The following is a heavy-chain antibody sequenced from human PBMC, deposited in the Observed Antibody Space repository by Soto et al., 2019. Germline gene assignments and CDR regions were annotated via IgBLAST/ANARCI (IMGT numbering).Heavy chain of an antibody. J-gene: IGHJ6*02. CDR3: AKALGEWLRYGMDV. CDR2: ISYDGSNK. D-gene: IGHD3-3*01. Sequence: GGSLRLSCAASGFTFSSYGMHWARQAPGKGLEWVAAISYDGSNKYYQDSVKGRFTISRDNSKKTLYLQMNSLRTEDTAVYYCAKALGEWLRYGMDVWGQGTTVTVSS. V-gene: IGHV3-30*18. CDR1: GFTFSSYG.